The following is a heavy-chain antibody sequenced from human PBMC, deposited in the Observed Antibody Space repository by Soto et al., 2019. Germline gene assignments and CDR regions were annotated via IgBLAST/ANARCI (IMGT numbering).Heavy chain of an antibody. CDR1: GGSISSYY. CDR3: ARLDFWSGYMPL. J-gene: IGHJ4*02. Sequence: PSETLSLTCTVSGGSISSYYWSWIRQPPGKGLEWIGYIYYSGSTNYNPSLKSRVTISVDTSKNQSSLKLSSVTAADTAVYYCARLDFWSGYMPLWGQGTLVTVS. V-gene: IGHV4-59*01. CDR2: IYYSGST. D-gene: IGHD3-3*01.